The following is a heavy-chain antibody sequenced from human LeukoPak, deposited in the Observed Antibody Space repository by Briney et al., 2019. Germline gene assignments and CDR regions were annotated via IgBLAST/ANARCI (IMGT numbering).Heavy chain of an antibody. CDR3: ARAEGFWSGYDY. V-gene: IGHV3-64*01. J-gene: IGHJ4*02. Sequence: GGTLRLSCAASGFTFSSYGMSWVRQAPGKGLEWVSAISSNGGSTYYANSVKGRFTISRDNSKNTLYLQMGSLRAEDMAVYYCARAEGFWSGYDYWGQGTLVTVSS. D-gene: IGHD3-3*01. CDR2: ISSNGGST. CDR1: GFTFSSYG.